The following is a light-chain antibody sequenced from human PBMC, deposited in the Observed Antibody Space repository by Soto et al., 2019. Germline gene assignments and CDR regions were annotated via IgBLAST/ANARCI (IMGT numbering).Light chain of an antibody. Sequence: DIQMTQSPSSLSASVGDRVTITCRASQSISSYLNWYQQKPGKAPKLLIYAASSLQSGVPSRFSGSGSWTDFTLTISSLQPEDVATYYCQQSYSTSWTLGQGTKVEIK. J-gene: IGKJ1*01. CDR2: AAS. CDR1: QSISSY. V-gene: IGKV1-39*01. CDR3: QQSYSTSWT.